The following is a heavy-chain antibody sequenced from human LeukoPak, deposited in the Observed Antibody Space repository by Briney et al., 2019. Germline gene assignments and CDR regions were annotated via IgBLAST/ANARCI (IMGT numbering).Heavy chain of an antibody. D-gene: IGHD5-12*01. Sequence: ASVKVSCKASGYTFTGYYLHWVRQAPGQGLEWVAWINPHSGGTNYAQKFQGSVTMTRDTSISTAYMELSRLRSDDTAVFYCARAKEGYNYYYYGMDVWAKGPRSPSP. J-gene: IGHJ6*02. CDR1: GYTFTGYY. CDR3: ARAKEGYNYYYYGMDV. CDR2: INPHSGGT. V-gene: IGHV1-2*02.